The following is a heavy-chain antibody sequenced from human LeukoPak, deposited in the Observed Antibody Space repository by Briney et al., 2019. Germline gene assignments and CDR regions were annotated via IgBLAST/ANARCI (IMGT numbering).Heavy chain of an antibody. Sequence: GGSLRLSCAASGFTFSGSAMHWVRQASGKGLEWVGRIRSKANSYATAYAASVKGRFTISRDDSKNTAYLQMNSLKTEDTAVHCCTRESLHVLRFLEWFNWFDPWGQGTLVTVSS. V-gene: IGHV3-73*01. J-gene: IGHJ5*02. D-gene: IGHD3-3*01. CDR2: IRSKANSYAT. CDR3: TRESLHVLRFLEWFNWFDP. CDR1: GFTFSGSA.